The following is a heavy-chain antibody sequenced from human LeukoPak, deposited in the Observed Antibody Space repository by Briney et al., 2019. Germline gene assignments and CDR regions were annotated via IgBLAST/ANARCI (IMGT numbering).Heavy chain of an antibody. J-gene: IGHJ4*02. CDR1: EFTLSSYN. Sequence: GGSLRLSCAASEFTLSSYNMKWVRQAPGKGLEWVANIKQDGSEKYYVDSVKGRFTISRDNAKNSLYLQMNSLRAEDTAVYYCARDLSYYYDSSDDYWGQGTLVTVSS. D-gene: IGHD3-22*01. V-gene: IGHV3-7*01. CDR2: IKQDGSEK. CDR3: ARDLSYYYDSSDDY.